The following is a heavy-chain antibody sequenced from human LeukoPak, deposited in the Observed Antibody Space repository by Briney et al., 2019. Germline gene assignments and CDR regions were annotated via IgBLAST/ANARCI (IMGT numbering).Heavy chain of an antibody. J-gene: IGHJ4*02. CDR3: AISIAVAGTGIDY. D-gene: IGHD6-19*01. CDR1: GGSINGYY. V-gene: IGHV4-59*01. CDR2: VYYSGST. Sequence: SETLSLTCTVSGGSINGYYWSWIRQPPGKGLEWVGYVYYSGSTNYNPSLESRLTVSVDTSKNQFSLKLSSVTAADTAVYYFAISIAVAGTGIDYWGQEALVTVSS.